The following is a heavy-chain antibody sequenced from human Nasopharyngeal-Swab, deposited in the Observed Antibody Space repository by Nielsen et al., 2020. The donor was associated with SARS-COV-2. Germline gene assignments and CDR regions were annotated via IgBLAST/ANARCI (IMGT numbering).Heavy chain of an antibody. CDR2: ISSSGSTI. CDR1: GFTFSDYY. CDR3: ARDGKVGSSYDY. J-gene: IGHJ4*02. V-gene: IGHV3-11*01. Sequence: GESLKISCAASGFTFSDYYMSWIRQAPGKGLEWVSYISSSGSTIYYADSVKGRFTISRDNAKNSLYLQMNSLRAEDTAVYCCARDGKVGSSYDYWGQGTLVTVSS. D-gene: IGHD6-13*01.